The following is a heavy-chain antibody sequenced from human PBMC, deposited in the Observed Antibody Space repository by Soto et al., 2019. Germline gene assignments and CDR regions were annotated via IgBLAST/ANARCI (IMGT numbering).Heavy chain of an antibody. V-gene: IGHV1-18*01. Sequence: GASEKVSCKASGYTFTSYGISWVRQAPGQGLEWMGWISAYNGNTNYAQKLQGRVTMTTDTSTSTAYMELRSLRSDDTAVYYCARDRVAVPKASYYGMDVWGQGTTVTVSS. J-gene: IGHJ6*02. CDR3: ARDRVAVPKASYYGMDV. D-gene: IGHD6-19*01. CDR2: ISAYNGNT. CDR1: GYTFTSYG.